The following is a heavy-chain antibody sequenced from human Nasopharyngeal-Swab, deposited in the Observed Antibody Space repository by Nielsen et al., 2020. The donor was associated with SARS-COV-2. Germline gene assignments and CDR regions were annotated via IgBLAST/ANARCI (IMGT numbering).Heavy chain of an antibody. CDR1: GFTFSSYA. V-gene: IGHV3-23*01. Sequence: GESLKISCAASGFTFSSYAMGWVRQAPGKGLEWVSAISDSGDKTFYAESVTRRFTISRDNSKNTLYLQMNSLRAEDTAIYYCARPSYNNDWYFEYWGQGALVTVSS. CDR2: ISDSGDKT. J-gene: IGHJ4*02. CDR3: ARPSYNNDWYFEY. D-gene: IGHD6-19*01.